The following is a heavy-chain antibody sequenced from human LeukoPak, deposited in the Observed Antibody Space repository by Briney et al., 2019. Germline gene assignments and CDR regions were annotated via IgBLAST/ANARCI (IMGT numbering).Heavy chain of an antibody. CDR3: ARAQQWLYFDY. V-gene: IGHV3-53*01. Sequence: GGSLRLSCAASGFTVSSNYMSWARQAPGKGLEWVSVIYSGGSTYYADSVKGRFTISRDNSKNTLYLQMNSLRAEDTAVYYCARAQQWLYFDYWGQGTLVTVSS. CDR1: GFTVSSNY. CDR2: IYSGGST. J-gene: IGHJ4*02. D-gene: IGHD3-22*01.